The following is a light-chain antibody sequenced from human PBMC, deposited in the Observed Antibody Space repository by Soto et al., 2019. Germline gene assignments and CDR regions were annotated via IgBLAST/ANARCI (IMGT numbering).Light chain of an antibody. Sequence: DIQMSQSPSSLSASFGDRVTITCRASESIIRHLNWYQQKPGRAPDLLIYAASTLQNGVPSRFTGSGSGTEFTLTITGLQLEDFATYYCQQDYSTLATFGQGTRLEIK. CDR2: AAS. CDR3: QQDYSTLAT. CDR1: ESIIRH. V-gene: IGKV1-39*01. J-gene: IGKJ5*01.